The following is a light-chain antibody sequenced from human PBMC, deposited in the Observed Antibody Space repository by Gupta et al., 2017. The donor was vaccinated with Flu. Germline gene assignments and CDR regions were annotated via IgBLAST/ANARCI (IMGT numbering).Light chain of an antibody. J-gene: IGKJ2*01. CDR3: QQHSNSPPYT. Sequence: TLPVSPAHKATSTSGSFLGVSSYLAWCQHNPHQTPRLLLYDSPNRFTRIPARYSGSGSAIEXTLTTSXRVQEDFAAYYFQQHSNSPPYTFGXGTKVEIK. V-gene: IGKV3-11*01. CDR2: DSP. CDR1: LGVSSY.